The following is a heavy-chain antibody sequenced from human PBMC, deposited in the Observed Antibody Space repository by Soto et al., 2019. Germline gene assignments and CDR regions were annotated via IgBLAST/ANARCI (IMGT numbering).Heavy chain of an antibody. V-gene: IGHV3-23*01. CDR2: VTRSGDKT. CDR1: GFTFSRYG. Sequence: PGGSLRLSCAASGFTFSRYGMNWVRQAPGKGLEWVSVVTRSGDKTYYADSVRGRFTVSRDNSKNTLYLQMNSLRAEDTAVYYCAKLDDYGDYAVDSWGQGTLVTVS. J-gene: IGHJ4*02. CDR3: AKLDDYGDYAVDS. D-gene: IGHD4-17*01.